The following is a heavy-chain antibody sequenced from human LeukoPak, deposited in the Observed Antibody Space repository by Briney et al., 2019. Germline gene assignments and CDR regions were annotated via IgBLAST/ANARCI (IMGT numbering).Heavy chain of an antibody. V-gene: IGHV4-39*01. Sequence: SETLSLTCTVSGGSISSSSYYWGWIRQPPGKGLEWIGSIYYSGSTYYNPSLKSRVTISVDTSKNQFSLKLSSVTAADTAVYYCARIGYSSSWYPTTRYNWFDPWGQGTLVTVSS. D-gene: IGHD6-13*01. CDR1: GGSISSSSYY. CDR2: IYYSGST. J-gene: IGHJ5*02. CDR3: ARIGYSSSWYPTTRYNWFDP.